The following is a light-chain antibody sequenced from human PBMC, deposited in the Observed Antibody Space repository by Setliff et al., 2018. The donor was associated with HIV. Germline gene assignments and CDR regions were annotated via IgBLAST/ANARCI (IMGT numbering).Light chain of an antibody. V-gene: IGLV2-14*03. CDR1: SSDVGGYNY. Sequence: QSALTQPASVSGSPGQAITISCTGTSSDVGGYNYVSWYQLHPGKAPKLMIFDVSERPSGVSNRFSGSKSGNTASLTISGLQAEYEANYYSPSHTSRSTYVFGTGTKVTVL. CDR3: PSHTSRSTYV. CDR2: DVS. J-gene: IGLJ1*01.